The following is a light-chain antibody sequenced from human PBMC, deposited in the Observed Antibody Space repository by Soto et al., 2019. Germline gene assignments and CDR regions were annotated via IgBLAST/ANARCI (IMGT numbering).Light chain of an antibody. CDR3: QQLNSYPFT. CDR2: AAS. Sequence: IQFTQSPSSLSASVGDRVTITCRASQGISSYLAWYQQKPGKAPKLLIYAASTLQSGVPSRFSGSGSGTDFTLTISSLQPEDFATYYCQQLNSYPFTFGGGTKVAIK. V-gene: IGKV1-9*01. CDR1: QGISSY. J-gene: IGKJ4*01.